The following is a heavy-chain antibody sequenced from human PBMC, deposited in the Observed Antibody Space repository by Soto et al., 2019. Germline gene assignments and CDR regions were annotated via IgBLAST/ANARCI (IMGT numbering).Heavy chain of an antibody. CDR1: GGTFNTYA. V-gene: IGHV1-69*19. D-gene: IGHD3-10*01. J-gene: IGHJ4*02. Sequence: QVQLVQSGAEMKKPGSSVKVSCQSSGGTFNTYAMNWVRQAPGQGPEWMGDISPMFGAANYAPKFQGRVTITADESTGTSYMQLSSLTSEYTALYFCAREVQVHTPAFVYWGQGTLVTV. CDR2: ISPMFGAA. CDR3: AREVQVHTPAFVY.